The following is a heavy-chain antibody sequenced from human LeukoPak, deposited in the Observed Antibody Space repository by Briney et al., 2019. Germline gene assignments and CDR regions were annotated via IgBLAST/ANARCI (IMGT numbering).Heavy chain of an antibody. J-gene: IGHJ6*03. V-gene: IGHV1-69*05. D-gene: IGHD6-13*01. CDR2: IIPIFGTA. CDR3: ASHTGRGYSSSWYPPYYYYYYMDV. CDR1: GGTFSSYA. Sequence: ASVKVSCKASGGTFSSYAISWVRQAPGQGLEWMGGIIPIFGTANYAQKFQGRVTITTDESTSTAYMELSSLRSEDTAVYYCASHTGRGYSSSWYPPYYYYYYMDVWGKGTTVTVS.